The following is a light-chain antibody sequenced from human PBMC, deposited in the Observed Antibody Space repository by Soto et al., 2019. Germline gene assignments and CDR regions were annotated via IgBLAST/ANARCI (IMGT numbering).Light chain of an antibody. CDR3: CSYAGSYTFV. Sequence: QPVLTQPRSVSGSPGQSVTISCTGASSDVGRYNYVSWYQQHPGKAPKLMIYDVNRRPSGVPDRFSGSKSGNTASLTISGLQAEDEGDFYCCSYAGSYTFVFGPGTKLTVL. V-gene: IGLV2-11*01. J-gene: IGLJ1*01. CDR2: DVN. CDR1: SSDVGRYNY.